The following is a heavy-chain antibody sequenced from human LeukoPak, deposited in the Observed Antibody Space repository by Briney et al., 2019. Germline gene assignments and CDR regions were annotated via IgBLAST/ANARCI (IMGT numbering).Heavy chain of an antibody. Sequence: SETLSLTCTASGGSISRYYWSWIRQPPGRGLEWVGYIYYSGSTNYNPSLKSRVTISVNTSKNQFSLKLSAVTAADTALYYCARASSHYYYYMDVWGKGTTVTVSS. CDR3: ARASSHYYYYMDV. J-gene: IGHJ6*03. CDR1: GGSISRYY. V-gene: IGHV4-59*12. CDR2: IYYSGST.